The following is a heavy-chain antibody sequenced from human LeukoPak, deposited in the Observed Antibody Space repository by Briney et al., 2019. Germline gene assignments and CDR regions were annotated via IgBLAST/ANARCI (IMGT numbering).Heavy chain of an antibody. CDR2: INPIFGTA. CDR1: GGTFSSYA. V-gene: IGHV1-69*05. J-gene: IGHJ1*01. D-gene: IGHD3-22*01. CDR3: ASIYYYDSSAQYFQH. Sequence: SVKVSCKASGGTFSSYAISWVRQAPGQGLEWMGGINPIFGTANYAQKFQGRVTITTDESTSTAYMELSSLRSEDTAVYYCASIYYYDSSAQYFQHWGQGTLVTLSS.